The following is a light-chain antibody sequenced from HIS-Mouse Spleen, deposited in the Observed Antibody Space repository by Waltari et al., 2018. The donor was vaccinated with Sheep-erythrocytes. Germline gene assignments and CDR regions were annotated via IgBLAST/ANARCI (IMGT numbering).Light chain of an antibody. CDR1: NIGSKK. CDR3: QVWDSSTVV. J-gene: IGLJ2*01. CDR2: RDS. V-gene: IGLV3-9*01. Sequence: SYEMTQPLSVSVALGQTARITCGGNNIGSKKVHWYQQKPGQAPVLVIYRDSNRPSWIPERFSGSNSGNTATLTISRAQAGDEADYYCQVWDSSTVVFGGGTKLTVL.